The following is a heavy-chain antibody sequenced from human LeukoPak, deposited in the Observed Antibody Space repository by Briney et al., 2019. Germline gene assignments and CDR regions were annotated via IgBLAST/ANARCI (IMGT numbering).Heavy chain of an antibody. Sequence: GGPLRLSCAASGFTFSSYPMSWVRQAPGKGLEWVSAISGSGGGTYYADSVKGRFTISRDNSKNTLYLQMNSLRAEDTAVYYCAKLQIIVGAYYFDYWGQGTLVTVSS. J-gene: IGHJ4*02. D-gene: IGHD1-26*01. CDR1: GFTFSSYP. CDR2: ISGSGGGT. CDR3: AKLQIIVGAYYFDY. V-gene: IGHV3-23*01.